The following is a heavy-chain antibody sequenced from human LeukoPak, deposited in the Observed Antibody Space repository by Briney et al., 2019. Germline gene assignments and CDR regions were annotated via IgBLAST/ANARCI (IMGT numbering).Heavy chain of an antibody. V-gene: IGHV3-30*18. CDR2: ISYDGRNK. J-gene: IGHJ3*02. CDR3: AKDQGAFDI. CDR1: GFTFSSYG. Sequence: HPGGSLRLSCAASGFTFSSYGMHWVRQAPGKGLEGVAVISYDGRNKYYADSVKGRFTISRDNSKNTLYLQMNSLRAEDTAVYYCAKDQGAFDIWGQGTMVTVSS.